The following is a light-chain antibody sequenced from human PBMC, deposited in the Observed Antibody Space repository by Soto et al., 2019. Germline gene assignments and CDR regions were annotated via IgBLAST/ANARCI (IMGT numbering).Light chain of an antibody. J-gene: IGKJ4*01. CDR3: QQYYNWPLT. Sequence: EIVMTQSPATLSVSPGERATLFCRASQSVSSYVAWYQQKPGQAPRLLIYGPSTRATGIPGRFSGSASGTEFTLTVSSLQSEDFAVYYCQQYYNWPLTFSGGTKVEVK. CDR1: QSVSSY. CDR2: GPS. V-gene: IGKV3-15*01.